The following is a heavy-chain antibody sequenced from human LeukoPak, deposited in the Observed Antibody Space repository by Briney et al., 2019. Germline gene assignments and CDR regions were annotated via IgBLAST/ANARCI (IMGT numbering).Heavy chain of an antibody. V-gene: IGHV4-4*07. J-gene: IGHJ4*02. CDR2: IYTTGST. CDR1: GDSISIYY. Sequence: PSETLSLTCTVSGDSISIYYWSWIRQIAGKGLEWIGHIYTTGSTTYNPSLRSRVTISVDTSKNQFSLKLSSVTAADTAVYYCARESTIVGATMIWGQGTLVTVSS. CDR3: ARESTIVGATMI. D-gene: IGHD1-26*01.